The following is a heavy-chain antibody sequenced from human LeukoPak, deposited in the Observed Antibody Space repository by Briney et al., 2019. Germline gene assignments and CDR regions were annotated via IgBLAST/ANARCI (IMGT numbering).Heavy chain of an antibody. D-gene: IGHD6-6*01. Sequence: SETLSLTCTVSGGSISSGGYYWSWIRQHPGKGLEWIGYIYYSGSTYYNPFLKSRVTISVDTSKNQFSLKLSSVTAAVTAFYYCAKAASTYYFDSWGQGTLVTVSS. V-gene: IGHV4-31*03. CDR2: IYYSGST. CDR3: AKAASTYYFDS. J-gene: IGHJ4*02. CDR1: GGSISSGGYY.